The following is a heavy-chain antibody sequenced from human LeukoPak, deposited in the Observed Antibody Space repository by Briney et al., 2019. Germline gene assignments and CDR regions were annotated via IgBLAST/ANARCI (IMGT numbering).Heavy chain of an antibody. D-gene: IGHD5-24*01. V-gene: IGHV1-46*01. CDR2: INPSGGST. CDR1: GYTFTSYY. J-gene: IGHJ3*02. Sequence: ASVKLSCNPSGYTFTSYYMHGVRQAPGQGLEWMGIINPSGGSTSYAQKFQGRVTMTRDTSTSTVYMELSSLRSEDTAVYYCARQREMRTIRVSGFDISRRGTMVTVSS. CDR3: ARQREMRTIRVSGFDI.